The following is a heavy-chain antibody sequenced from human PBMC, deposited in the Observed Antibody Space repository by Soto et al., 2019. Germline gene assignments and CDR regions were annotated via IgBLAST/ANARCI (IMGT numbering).Heavy chain of an antibody. CDR2: IFTTGTTM. J-gene: IGHJ3*02. CDR1: GFTFSSYS. Sequence: GGSLRLSCVASGFTFSSYSIVWVRQVPGKGLEWVSYIFTTGTTMYYADSVNGRFTVSRDNARNSVFLLLNSLRAEDTAVYYCARSEQWLVSAFDIWGQGTMVTVSS. CDR3: ARSEQWLVSAFDI. D-gene: IGHD6-19*01. V-gene: IGHV3-48*04.